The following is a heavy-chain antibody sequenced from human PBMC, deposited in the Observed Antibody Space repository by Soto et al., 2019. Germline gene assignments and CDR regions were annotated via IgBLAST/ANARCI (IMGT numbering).Heavy chain of an antibody. CDR3: ARVTMVLRYYYCGMDV. J-gene: IGHJ6*02. CDR1: GDSVSSNSAA. CDR2: TYYRSKWYN. V-gene: IGHV6-1*01. Sequence: SQTLSLTCAISGDSVSSNSAAWNWIRQSPSRGLEWLGRTYYRSKWYNDYAVSVKSRITINPDTSKNQFSLQLNSVTPEDTAVYYCARVTMVLRYYYCGMDVWGQGNTVTVAS. D-gene: IGHD3-10*01.